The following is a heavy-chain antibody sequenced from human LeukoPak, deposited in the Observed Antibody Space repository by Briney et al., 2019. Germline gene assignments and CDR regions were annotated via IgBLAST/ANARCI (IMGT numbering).Heavy chain of an antibody. J-gene: IGHJ6*03. V-gene: IGHV1-8*03. Sequence: ASVKVSCKASGYTFTSYDINWVRQATGQGLEWMGWMNPNSGNTGYAQKFQGRVTITRNTSISTAYMELSSLRSEDTAVYYCAREARECSSTSCYPYYYYMDVWGNGTTVTVSS. D-gene: IGHD2-2*01. CDR1: GYTFTSYD. CDR3: AREARECSSTSCYPYYYYMDV. CDR2: MNPNSGNT.